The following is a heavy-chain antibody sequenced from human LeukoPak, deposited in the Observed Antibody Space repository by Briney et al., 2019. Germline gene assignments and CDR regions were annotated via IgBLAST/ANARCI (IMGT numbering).Heavy chain of an antibody. Sequence: GASVKVSCKASGGTFSSYAISWVRQAPGQGLEWMGRIIPILGIANYAQKFQGRVTITADKSTSTAYMELSSLRSEDTAVYYCAKALGYRYGPNDALDIWGQGTKVTVSS. CDR3: AKALGYRYGPNDALDI. CDR1: GGTFSSYA. CDR2: IIPILGIA. V-gene: IGHV1-69*04. J-gene: IGHJ3*02. D-gene: IGHD5-18*01.